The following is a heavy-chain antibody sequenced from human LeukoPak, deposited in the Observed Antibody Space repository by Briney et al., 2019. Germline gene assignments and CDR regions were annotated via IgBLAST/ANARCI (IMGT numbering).Heavy chain of an antibody. CDR2: IYYSGGT. CDR1: GGSISSGSYY. Sequence: SETLSLTCTVSGGSISSGSYYWGWIRQPPGKGLEWIGSIYYSGGTYRNPSLKSRITISVDTSKNQFSLKLSSVTAADTAVYYCARHGNIEQELVQVDFWGQGTLVTVSS. V-gene: IGHV4-39*01. D-gene: IGHD6-13*01. J-gene: IGHJ4*02. CDR3: ARHGNIEQELVQVDF.